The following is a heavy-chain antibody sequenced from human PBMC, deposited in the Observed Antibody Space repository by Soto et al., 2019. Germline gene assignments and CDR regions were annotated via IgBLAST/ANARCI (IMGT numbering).Heavy chain of an antibody. CDR2: IYYSGST. D-gene: IGHD3-16*01. CDR1: CGSIISGDYY. CDR3: ARGGAPYNWFGP. Sequence: SETLSLTCTFSCGSIISGDYYWSWIRQPPGKGLEWIGYIYYSGSTYYNPSLKSRVTISVDTSKNQFSLRLSSVTSADTAVYYCARGGAPYNWFGPWGQGTLVTVSS. V-gene: IGHV4-30-4*01. J-gene: IGHJ5*02.